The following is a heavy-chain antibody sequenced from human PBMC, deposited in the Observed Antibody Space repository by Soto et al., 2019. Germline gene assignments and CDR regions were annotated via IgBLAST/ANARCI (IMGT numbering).Heavy chain of an antibody. CDR2: INWNGGST. CDR1: GFTFDEYS. D-gene: IGHD6-25*01. CDR3: ASIPYAATAADNYYYGMDV. J-gene: IGHJ6*02. V-gene: IGHV3-20*04. Sequence: GGSLRLSCAASGFTFDEYSLSWVRQAPGKGLEWVSGINWNGGSTGYADSVKGRFTIPRDNAKNSLYLQMNSLRAEDTALYYCASIPYAATAADNYYYGMDVWGQGTTVTVSS.